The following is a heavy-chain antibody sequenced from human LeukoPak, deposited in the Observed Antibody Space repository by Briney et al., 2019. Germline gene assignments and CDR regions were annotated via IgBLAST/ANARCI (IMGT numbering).Heavy chain of an antibody. CDR1: GYSFTSYW. V-gene: IGHV5-51*01. J-gene: IGHJ6*02. CDR3: ARHKGLTGPDTAMVIGYYYYGMDV. CDR2: IYPGDSDT. D-gene: IGHD5-18*01. Sequence: GESLRISCKGSGYSFTSYWISWVRQVPGKGLEWMGIIYPGDSDTRYSPSFQGQVTISADKSISTAYLQWSSLKASDTAMYYCARHKGLTGPDTAMVIGYYYYGMDVWGQGTTVTVSS.